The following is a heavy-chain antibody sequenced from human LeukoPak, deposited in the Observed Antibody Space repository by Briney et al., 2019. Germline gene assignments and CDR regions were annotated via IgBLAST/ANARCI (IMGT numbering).Heavy chain of an antibody. J-gene: IGHJ4*02. CDR3: ARGGLWFGELLYRRFEY. V-gene: IGHV1-18*01. Sequence: SVNVPYKASRYTFTNYGLFWVRQAPGQGLEWMGWISAYNGNTNYAQKLQGRVTMTTHTSTSTAYMELRSLRSDDTAVYYCARGGLWFGELLYRRFEYCRQGNGVTVSS. CDR2: ISAYNGNT. D-gene: IGHD3-10*01. CDR1: RYTFTNYG.